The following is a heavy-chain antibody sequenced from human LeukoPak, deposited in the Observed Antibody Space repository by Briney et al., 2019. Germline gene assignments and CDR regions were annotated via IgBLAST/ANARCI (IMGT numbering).Heavy chain of an antibody. J-gene: IGHJ5*02. D-gene: IGHD6-13*01. CDR1: GFTFDDHG. CDR3: ARHIAAAGTNWFDP. CDR2: INWNGASI. Sequence: GGSLRLSCAASGFTFDDHGMRLVRQAPGEGLEWVSHINWNGASIGYAASVKGRFTISRDNAKTSLYLQMNSLRAEDTALYYCARHIAAAGTNWFDPWGQGTLVTVSS. V-gene: IGHV3-20*04.